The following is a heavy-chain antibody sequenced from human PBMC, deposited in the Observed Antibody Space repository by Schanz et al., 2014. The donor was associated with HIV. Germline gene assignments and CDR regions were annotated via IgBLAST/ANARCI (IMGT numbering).Heavy chain of an antibody. D-gene: IGHD3-3*01. CDR3: TRGRFLERGGMDV. Sequence: EVQLVESGGGLVQPGGSLRLSCAASGSTFSSYWMHWVRQAPGKGLVWVSRINSDGSSTNYADSVNGRFMISRDNSNNTLYLQMNSLRAEDTAVYFCTRGRFLERGGMDVWGQGTAVTVSS. J-gene: IGHJ6*02. V-gene: IGHV3-74*01. CDR1: GSTFSSYW. CDR2: INSDGSST.